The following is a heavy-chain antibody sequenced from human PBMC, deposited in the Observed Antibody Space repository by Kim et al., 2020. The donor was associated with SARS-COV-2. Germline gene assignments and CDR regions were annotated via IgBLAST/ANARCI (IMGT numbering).Heavy chain of an antibody. Sequence: SETLSLTCAVYGGSFSGYYWSWIRQPPGKGLEWIGEINHSGTTNSNPSPKSRVTISLDTPKNQFSLKLSPVTAPATAVIYCPRGTRQWLPRPYSYY. CDR1: GGSFSGYY. CDR3: PRGTRQWLPRPYSYY. J-gene: IGHJ6*03. V-gene: IGHV4-34*01. D-gene: IGHD5-12*01. CDR2: INHSGTT.